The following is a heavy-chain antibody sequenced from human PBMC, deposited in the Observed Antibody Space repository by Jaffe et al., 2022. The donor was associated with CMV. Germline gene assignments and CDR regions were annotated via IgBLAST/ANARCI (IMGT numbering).Heavy chain of an antibody. Sequence: QVQLVQSGAEVKKPGASVKVSCKASGYTFTGYYMHWVRQAPGQGLEWMGWINPNSGGTNYAQKFQGRVTMTRDTSISTAYMELSRLRSDDTAVYYCARDVTGSGYPYYYYYGMDVWGQGTTVTVSS. V-gene: IGHV1-2*02. CDR3: ARDVTGSGYPYYYYYGMDV. D-gene: IGHD3-3*01. J-gene: IGHJ6*02. CDR2: INPNSGGT. CDR1: GYTFTGYY.